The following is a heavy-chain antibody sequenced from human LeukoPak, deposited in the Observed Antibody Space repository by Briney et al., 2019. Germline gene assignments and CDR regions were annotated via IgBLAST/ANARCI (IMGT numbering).Heavy chain of an antibody. CDR2: IYPGDSDT. Sequence: KIGESLKISCKSSGYIFTNYWIAWVRQMPGKGLECMGVIYPGDSDTRYSPSFQGQVTISADKSISTAYLQWNSLKASDTALYYCARRYGSSGYYQFDYWGQGSLVTVSS. V-gene: IGHV5-51*01. CDR1: GYIFTNYW. J-gene: IGHJ4*02. CDR3: ARRYGSSGYYQFDY. D-gene: IGHD3-22*01.